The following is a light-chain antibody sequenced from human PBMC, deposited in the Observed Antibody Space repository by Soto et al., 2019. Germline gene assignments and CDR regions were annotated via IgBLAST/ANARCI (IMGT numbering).Light chain of an antibody. CDR3: QQYNSYPGLT. Sequence: DIQMTQSPSTLSASVGDRVTITCRASQSISTWLAWYQQKPGKAPKLLIYDASTLESGVPSRFSGSGSGTEFTLTISCLQSDDFAAYYCQQYNSYPGLTFGGGTKVEI. CDR2: DAS. V-gene: IGKV1-5*01. J-gene: IGKJ4*01. CDR1: QSISTW.